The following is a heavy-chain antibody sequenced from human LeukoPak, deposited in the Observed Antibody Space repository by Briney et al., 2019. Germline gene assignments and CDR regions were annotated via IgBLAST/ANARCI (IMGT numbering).Heavy chain of an antibody. Sequence: ASVKVSCKASGGTFSSYAISWVRQAPGQGLEWMGRIIPILGIANYAQKFQGRVTMTTDTSTSTAYMELRSLRSDDTAVYYCARAFSGYPFDYWGQGTLVTVSS. CDR1: GGTFSSYA. CDR2: IIPILGIA. CDR3: ARAFSGYPFDY. J-gene: IGHJ4*02. D-gene: IGHD5-12*01. V-gene: IGHV1-69*04.